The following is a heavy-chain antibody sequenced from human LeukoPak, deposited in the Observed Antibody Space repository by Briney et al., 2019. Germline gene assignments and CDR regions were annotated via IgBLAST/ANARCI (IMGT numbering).Heavy chain of an antibody. CDR2: ISYDGSNK. J-gene: IGHJ6*02. D-gene: IGHD5-12*01. CDR1: GFTFSSYG. V-gene: IGHV3-30*18. CDR3: AKGGYSGYDHDGGPIFYYYYGMDV. Sequence: GGSLRLSCAASGFTFSSYGMHWVRQAPGKGLEWVAVISYDGSNKYYADSVKGRFTISRDNSKNTLYLQMNSLRAEDMAVYYCAKGGYSGYDHDGGPIFYYYYGMDVWGQGTTVTVSS.